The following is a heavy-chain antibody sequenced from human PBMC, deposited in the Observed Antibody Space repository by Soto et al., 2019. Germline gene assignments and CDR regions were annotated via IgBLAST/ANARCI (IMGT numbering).Heavy chain of an antibody. CDR3: ARDPAETPLYYYYGMDV. V-gene: IGHV3-33*01. CDR2: IWYDGSNK. CDR1: GFTFSSYG. J-gene: IGHJ6*02. D-gene: IGHD2-15*01. Sequence: GGSLRLSCAASGFTFSSYGMHWVRQAPGKGLEWVAVIWYDGSNKYYADSVKGRFTISRDNSKSTLYLQMNSLRAEDTAVYYCARDPAETPLYYYYGMDVWGQGTTVTVSS.